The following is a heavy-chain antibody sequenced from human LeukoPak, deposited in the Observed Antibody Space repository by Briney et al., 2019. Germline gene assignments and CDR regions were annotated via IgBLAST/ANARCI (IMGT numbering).Heavy chain of an antibody. J-gene: IGHJ5*02. CDR3: ARVNYDFWSFLT. V-gene: IGHV3-74*01. CDR2: INSDGSST. D-gene: IGHD3-3*01. Sequence: GGSPRLSCAASGFTFSSYWMHWVRQAPGKGLVWVSRINSDGSSTTYADSVKGRFTISRDNAKNTLYLQMNSLRAEDTAVYYCARVNYDFWSFLTWGQGTLVTVSS. CDR1: GFTFSSYW.